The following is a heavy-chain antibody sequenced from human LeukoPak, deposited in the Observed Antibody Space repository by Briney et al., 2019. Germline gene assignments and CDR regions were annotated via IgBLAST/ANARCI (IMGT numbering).Heavy chain of an antibody. V-gene: IGHV4-59*08. CDR2: IYYSGNT. CDR1: GGSISSYY. J-gene: IGHJ4*02. Sequence: PSGTLSLTCTVSGGSISSYYWTWVRQPPGMRLEWIGYIYYSGNTNYNPSLKSRVTISLDTSRNQFSLKLSSVTAADTAVYYCARRARATAGGDYFDYWGQGTLVTVSS. CDR3: ARRARATAGGDYFDY. D-gene: IGHD6-13*01.